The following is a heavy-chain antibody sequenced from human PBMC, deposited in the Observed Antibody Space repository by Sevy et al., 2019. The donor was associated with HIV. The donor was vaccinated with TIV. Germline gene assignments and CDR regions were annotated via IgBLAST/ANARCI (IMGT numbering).Heavy chain of an antibody. J-gene: IGHJ3*02. CDR3: ARGGNPGQAASDI. V-gene: IGHV3-48*02. CDR1: GFTLSSHS. Sequence: GGSLRLSCAVSGFTLSSHSMNWVRQAPGKGLEWLSHIRGDDENKYYADSVQGRFTISRDDASNSVHLQMNSLRDEDTAVYYCARGGNPGQAASDIWGQGTVFTVSS. CDR2: IRGDDENK.